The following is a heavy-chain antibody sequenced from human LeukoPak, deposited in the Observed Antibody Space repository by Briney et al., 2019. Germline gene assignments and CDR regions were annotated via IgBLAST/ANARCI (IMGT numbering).Heavy chain of an antibody. D-gene: IGHD3-9*01. CDR2: INQDGREK. V-gene: IGHV3-7*01. J-gene: IGHJ4*02. CDR3: ARDFDCDTRPFHPWWGDH. Sequence: GGSLRLSCAASGFTFSNYWMSWVRQAPGKGLEWVANINQDGREKYYGESLKGRFTISRDNAKNSVYLQMNSLGTEDTAVYYCARDFDCDTRPFHPWWGDHWGQGTLVAVSS. CDR1: GFTFSNYW.